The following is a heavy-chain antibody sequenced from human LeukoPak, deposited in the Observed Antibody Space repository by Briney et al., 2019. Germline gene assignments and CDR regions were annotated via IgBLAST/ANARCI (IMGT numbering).Heavy chain of an antibody. CDR1: GYTFTSYD. D-gene: IGHD2-2*01. CDR2: MNPNSGNT. CDR3: ARAGSYCSSTSCYYRY. V-gene: IGHV1-8*01. J-gene: IGHJ4*02. Sequence: ASVKVSCKASGYTFTSYDINWVRQATGQGLEWMGWMNPNSGNTGYAQKFQGRVTITADKSTSTAYMELSSLRSEDTAVYYCARAGSYCSSTSCYYRYWGQGTLVTVSS.